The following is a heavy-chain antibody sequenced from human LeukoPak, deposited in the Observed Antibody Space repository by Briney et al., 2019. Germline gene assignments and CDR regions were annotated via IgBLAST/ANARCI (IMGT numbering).Heavy chain of an antibody. Sequence: PGGSLRLSCAASGFTFSLYGMPWVRQTPGKGLEWVAVTSYGGSNQYYADSVKGRFTISRDNSMNTLSLQMDSLRVEDTGVYYCAKDFETRKEAWLRYPDYWGQGTLVTVSS. CDR2: TSYGGSNQ. J-gene: IGHJ4*02. CDR3: AKDFETRKEAWLRYPDY. V-gene: IGHV3-30*18. D-gene: IGHD3-16*01. CDR1: GFTFSLYG.